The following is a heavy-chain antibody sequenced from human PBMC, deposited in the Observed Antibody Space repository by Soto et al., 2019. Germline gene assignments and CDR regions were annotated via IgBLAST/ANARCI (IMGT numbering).Heavy chain of an antibody. CDR1: GGSFSGYY. V-gene: IGHV4-34*01. J-gene: IGHJ4*02. D-gene: IGHD1-1*01. CDR2: INHSGST. Sequence: SETLSLTCAVYGGSFSGYYWSWIRQPPGKGLEWIGEINHSGSTNYNPSLKSRATISVDTSKNQFSLKLSSVTAADTAVYYCAREDDHKTVDYWGQGTLVTVSS. CDR3: AREDDHKTVDY.